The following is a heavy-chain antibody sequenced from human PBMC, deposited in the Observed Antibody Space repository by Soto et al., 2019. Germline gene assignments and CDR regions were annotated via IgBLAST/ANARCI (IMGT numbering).Heavy chain of an antibody. CDR3: ARAGRDGYNGLLDY. J-gene: IGHJ4*02. V-gene: IGHV4-4*07. Sequence: KPSETLSLTCAVSGGSISSYYWSWIRQPAGKGLEWIGRIYTSGSTNSNPLLKSRVTISVDTSKNQFSLKLRSVTAADTAVYYCARAGRDGYNGLLDYWGQGTLVTVSS. D-gene: IGHD5-12*01. CDR1: GGSISSYY. CDR2: IYTSGST.